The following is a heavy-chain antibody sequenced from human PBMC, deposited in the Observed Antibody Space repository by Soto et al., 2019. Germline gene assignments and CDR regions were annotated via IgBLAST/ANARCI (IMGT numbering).Heavy chain of an antibody. CDR3: AKDSTVEVTAIGSWYFDL. CDR2: ISYDGSNK. CDR1: GFTFSSYG. J-gene: IGHJ2*01. V-gene: IGHV3-30*18. Sequence: QVPLVESGGGVVQPGRSLRLSCAASGFTFSSYGMHWVRQAPGKGLEWVAVISYDGSNKYYADSVKGRFTISRDNSKNTLYLQMNSLRAEDTAVYYCAKDSTVEVTAIGSWYFDLWGRGTMVTVSS. D-gene: IGHD2-21*02.